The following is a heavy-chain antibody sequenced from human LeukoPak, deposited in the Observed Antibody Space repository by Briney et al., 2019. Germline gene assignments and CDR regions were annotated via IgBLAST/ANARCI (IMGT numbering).Heavy chain of an antibody. V-gene: IGHV3-23*01. CDR2: ISGSGGST. J-gene: IGHJ4*02. CDR1: GFTFSSYA. CDR3: GRASRVSSSDAVR. D-gene: IGHD6-25*01. Sequence: GGYLRLYCAASGFTFSSYALSWVRQAPGKGLEWVSTISGSGGSTYYADSVKGRFTISRDNSKKMLYRQVNSLRAEDTAIYYFGRASRVSSSDAVRWGQGTLVTVSS.